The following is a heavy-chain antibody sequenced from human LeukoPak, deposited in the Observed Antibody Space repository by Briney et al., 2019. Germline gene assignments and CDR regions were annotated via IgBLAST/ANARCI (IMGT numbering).Heavy chain of an antibody. CDR2: IYTSGST. V-gene: IGHV4-4*07. J-gene: IGHJ3*02. D-gene: IGHD3-3*01. CDR1: GGSISSYY. CDR3: ARGFPSPLYYDFWSGLDAFDI. Sequence: SETLSLTCTVSGGSISSYYWSWIRQPAGKGLEWIGRIYTSGSTNYNPSLKSRVTMSVDTSKNQFSLKLSSVTAADTAVYYCARGFPSPLYYDFWSGLDAFDIWGQGTMVTVSS.